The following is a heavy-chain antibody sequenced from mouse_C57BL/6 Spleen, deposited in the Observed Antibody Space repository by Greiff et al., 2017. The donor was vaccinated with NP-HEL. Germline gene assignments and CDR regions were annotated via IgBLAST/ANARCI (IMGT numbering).Heavy chain of an antibody. CDR3: TRGEAYDGYWEAMDY. CDR1: GYTFTDYE. Sequence: VQVVESGAELVRPGASVTLSCKASGYTFTDYEMHWVKQTPVHGLEWIGAIDPETGGTAYNQKFKGKAILTADKSSSTAYMELRSLTSEDSAVYYCTRGEAYDGYWEAMDYWGQGTSVTVSS. J-gene: IGHJ4*01. V-gene: IGHV1-15*01. CDR2: IDPETGGT. D-gene: IGHD2-3*01.